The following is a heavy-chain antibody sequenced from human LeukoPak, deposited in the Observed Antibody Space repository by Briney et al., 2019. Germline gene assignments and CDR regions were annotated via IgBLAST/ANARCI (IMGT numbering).Heavy chain of an antibody. D-gene: IGHD1-14*01. V-gene: IGHV4-59*12. CDR3: ARDVTGSFDY. CDR2: IYYSGST. Sequence: PSETLSLTCTVSGGSISNYYWSWIRQPPGKGLEWIGYIYYSGSTNYNPSLKSRVTISVDTSKNQFSLKLSSVTAADTAVYYCARDVTGSFDYWGQGTLVTVSS. CDR1: GGSISNYY. J-gene: IGHJ4*02.